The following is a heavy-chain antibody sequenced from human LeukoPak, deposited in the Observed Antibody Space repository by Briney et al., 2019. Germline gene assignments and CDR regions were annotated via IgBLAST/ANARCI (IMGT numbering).Heavy chain of an antibody. CDR2: ISSGSNTI. CDR1: GFTFSSYN. V-gene: IGHV3-48*01. J-gene: IGHJ4*02. Sequence: GGSLRLSCVASGFTFSSYNMNWVRQAPGKGLEWVSYISSGSNTIYYADSVKGRFTISRDNAKNSLYLQMNSLRAEDTAVYYCATESGTYSGTCFDYWGQGILVTVSS. D-gene: IGHD1-26*01. CDR3: ATESGTYSGTCFDY.